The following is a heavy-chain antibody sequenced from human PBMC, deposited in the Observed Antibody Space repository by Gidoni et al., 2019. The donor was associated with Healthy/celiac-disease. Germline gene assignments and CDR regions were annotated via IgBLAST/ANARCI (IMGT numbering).Heavy chain of an antibody. CDR2: INHSGST. V-gene: IGHV4-34*01. J-gene: IGHJ4*02. CDR1: GGACRGYY. D-gene: IGHD3-22*01. CDR3: ARGLHPDYYDSSGGY. Sequence: QVQLQQWGAGRLKPSETLSLNCAVYGGACRGYYWSWMRQPPGKGLEWIGEINHSGSTNYHPSLKSRVTISVDTSKNQFSLKLSSVTAADTAVYYCARGLHPDYYDSSGGYWGQGTLVTVSS.